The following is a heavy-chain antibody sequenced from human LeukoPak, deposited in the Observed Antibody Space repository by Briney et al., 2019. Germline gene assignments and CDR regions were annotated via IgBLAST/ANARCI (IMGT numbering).Heavy chain of an antibody. D-gene: IGHD6-13*01. CDR2: ISYDGANK. CDR1: GFPFSSYG. J-gene: IGHJ6*02. V-gene: IGHV3-30*02. Sequence: GGSLRLSCAASGFPFSSYGMHWVRQAPGKGLEWVSFISYDGANKYYADSVKGRFTISRDNSKNTLYLQMNSMRGDDTGMYFCAKDSSSSNYYYGLDVWGQGTTVTVSS. CDR3: AKDSSSSNYYYGLDV.